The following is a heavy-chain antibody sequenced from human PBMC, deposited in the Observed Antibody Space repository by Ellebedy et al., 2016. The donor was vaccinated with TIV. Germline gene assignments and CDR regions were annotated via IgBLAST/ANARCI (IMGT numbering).Heavy chain of an antibody. CDR1: YDSISRYY. J-gene: IGHJ4*02. V-gene: IGHV4-59*12. Sequence: MPSETLSLTCTVSYDSISRYYWSWIRQPPGKGLEWIGYIYYSGSTYYNPSLKSRVTISVDTSKNQFSLNLSSVTAADTAVYYCATGNQWDQLLVYWGQGTLVTVSS. CDR2: IYYSGST. D-gene: IGHD1-26*01. CDR3: ATGNQWDQLLVY.